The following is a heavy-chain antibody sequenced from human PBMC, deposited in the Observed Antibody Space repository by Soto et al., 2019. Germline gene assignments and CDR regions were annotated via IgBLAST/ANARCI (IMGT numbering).Heavy chain of an antibody. CDR2: INAGNGNT. Sequence: QVQLVQSGAEVKKPGASVKVSCKASGYTFTSYAMHWLLQAPGQRREWMGWINAGNGNTKYSQKFQGRVTITRDTSASTAYMELSSLRSEDTAVYYCARLEVTTAGDYWGQGPLVPVSS. CDR1: GYTFTSYA. CDR3: ARLEVTTAGDY. D-gene: IGHD4-4*01. V-gene: IGHV1-3*01. J-gene: IGHJ4*02.